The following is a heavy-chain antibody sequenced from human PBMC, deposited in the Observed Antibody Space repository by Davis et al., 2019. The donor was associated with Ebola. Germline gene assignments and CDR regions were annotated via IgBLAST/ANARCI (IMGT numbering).Heavy chain of an antibody. J-gene: IGHJ6*02. Sequence: GSLRLSCTVSGGSITSSSYYWGWFRQPPGKGLVWIGTIYYSGSTYYNPSLKSRVTISVDTSKNQVSLKLSSVTAADTAVYYCARYPGMAAAGTGYYYGMDVWGQGTTVTVSS. V-gene: IGHV4-39*01. CDR2: IYYSGST. CDR1: GGSITSSSYY. CDR3: ARYPGMAAAGTGYYYGMDV. D-gene: IGHD6-13*01.